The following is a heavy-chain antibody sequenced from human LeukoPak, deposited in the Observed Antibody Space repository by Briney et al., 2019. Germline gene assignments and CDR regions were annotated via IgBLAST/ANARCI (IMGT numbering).Heavy chain of an antibody. CDR1: GYTFTSYY. V-gene: IGHV1-46*03. Sequence: ASVKVSCKASGYTFTSYYMHWVRQAPGQGLDWMGIIDPSGGSTSFAQKFQGRVTVTRDTSTSTVYMELSSLRSEDTAVYYCARGSSTNTTWYLNAFDIWGQGTMVTVSS. J-gene: IGHJ3*02. CDR2: IDPSGGST. CDR3: ARGSSTNTTWYLNAFDI. D-gene: IGHD2-15*01.